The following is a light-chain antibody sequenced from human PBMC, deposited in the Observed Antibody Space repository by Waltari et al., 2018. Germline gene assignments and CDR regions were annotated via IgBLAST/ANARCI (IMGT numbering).Light chain of an antibody. CDR1: QGISNS. J-gene: IGKJ1*01. CDR3: QQYYDVFRSS. CDR2: AAS. Sequence: DIQMTQSPSSLSASVGDNVNITCRASQGISNSLAWYQQKPGRAPKVLLYAASRLQSGVPSRFSGSGSGADYTLTISSLQPEDFATYYCQQYYDVFRSSFGQGTKVES. V-gene: IGKV1-NL1*01.